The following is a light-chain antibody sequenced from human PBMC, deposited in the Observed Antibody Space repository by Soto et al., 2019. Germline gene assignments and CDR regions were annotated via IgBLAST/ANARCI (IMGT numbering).Light chain of an antibody. CDR2: GNS. Sequence: QSVRTQPPSVSGAPGQRVTISCTWSSSNIGAGYDVHWYQQLPGTAPKLLIYGNSNRPSGVPDRFSGSKSGTSASLAITGLQAEDEADYYCQSYDSSLSVFYVFGTGTKVTVL. CDR1: SSNIGAGYD. CDR3: QSYDSSLSVFYV. J-gene: IGLJ1*01. V-gene: IGLV1-40*01.